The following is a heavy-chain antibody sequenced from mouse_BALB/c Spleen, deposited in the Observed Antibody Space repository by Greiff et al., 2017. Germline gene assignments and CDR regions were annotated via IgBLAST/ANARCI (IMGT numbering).Heavy chain of an antibody. CDR2: INPSTGYT. Sequence: QVQLQQSGAELAKPGASVKMSCKASGYTFTSYWMHWVKQRPGQGLEWIGYINPSTGYTEYNQKFKDKATLTADKSSSTAYMQLSSLTSEDSAVYYCARLRATSTGDAMDYWGQGTSVTVSS. D-gene: IGHD1-2*01. V-gene: IGHV1-7*01. CDR1: GYTFTSYW. J-gene: IGHJ4*01. CDR3: ARLRATSTGDAMDY.